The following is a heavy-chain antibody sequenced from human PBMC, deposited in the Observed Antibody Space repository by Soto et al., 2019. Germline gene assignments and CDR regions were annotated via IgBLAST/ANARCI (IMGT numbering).Heavy chain of an antibody. CDR1: GYTFTSHY. CDR2: INPSGGST. V-gene: IGHV1-46*01. CDR3: ARDQVPNASRLGDAFVI. D-gene: IGHD6-6*01. Sequence: QVQLVQSGAEVRKPGASVKVSCKASGYTFTSHYIHWGRQAPGQGLEWMGVINPSGGSTSYADKFQGRVTMTMDTSTSTVYMDVSSLRSGDTALYYCARDQVPNASRLGDAFVIWGQGTMVTVSS. J-gene: IGHJ3*02.